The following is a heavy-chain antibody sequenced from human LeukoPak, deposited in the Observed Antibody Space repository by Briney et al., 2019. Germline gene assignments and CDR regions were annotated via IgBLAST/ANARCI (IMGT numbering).Heavy chain of an antibody. Sequence: ASVKVSCKASGGTFSSYAINWVRQAPGQGLEWMGWISAYNGNTNYAQKLQGRVTMTTDTSTSTAYMELRSLRSDDTAVYYCARVYGDYGDYWGQGTLVTVSS. D-gene: IGHD4-17*01. CDR2: ISAYNGNT. J-gene: IGHJ4*02. CDR1: GGTFSSYA. CDR3: ARVYGDYGDY. V-gene: IGHV1-18*01.